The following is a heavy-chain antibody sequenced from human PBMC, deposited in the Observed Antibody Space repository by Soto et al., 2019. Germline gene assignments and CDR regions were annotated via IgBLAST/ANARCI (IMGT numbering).Heavy chain of an antibody. CDR3: AKYSDRRRSASDI. D-gene: IGHD2-15*01. Sequence: PGGSLRLSCAASGFTFSSYAMSWVRQAPGKGLEWVSVISDGGRITYYADSVKGRFTISRDNSRNTLYLQMNSLRAEDTAVYYCAKYSDRRRSASDICGQGTMVTVSS. V-gene: IGHV3-23*01. CDR2: ISDGGRIT. J-gene: IGHJ3*02. CDR1: GFTFSSYA.